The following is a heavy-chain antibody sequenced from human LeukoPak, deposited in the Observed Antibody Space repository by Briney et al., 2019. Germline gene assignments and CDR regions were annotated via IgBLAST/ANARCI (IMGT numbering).Heavy chain of an antibody. CDR3: AKDEDIAAAGPFDY. V-gene: IGHV4-59*01. D-gene: IGHD6-13*01. CDR2: IFYSGST. J-gene: IGHJ4*02. Sequence: SETLSLTCTVSGGSISSYYWSWIRQPPGKGLEWIGYIFYSGSTNYNPSLKSRVTISVDTSKNQFSLKLSSVTAADTALYYCAKDEDIAAAGPFDYWGQGTLVTVSS. CDR1: GGSISSYY.